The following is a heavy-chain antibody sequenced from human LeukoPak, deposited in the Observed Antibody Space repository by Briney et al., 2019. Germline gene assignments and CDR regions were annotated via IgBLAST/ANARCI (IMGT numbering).Heavy chain of an antibody. CDR3: VRGSSREMYYFDY. V-gene: IGHV3-7*03. J-gene: IGHJ4*02. CDR2: INRDGSEK. Sequence: GGSLRLSCAASGFTFSTYWMSWVRQAPGKGLEWVANINRDGSEKYYGDSVKGRFTISRDNAENSLFLQMNSLRAEDTAVYYCVRGSSREMYYFDYWGQGTLVTVSS. D-gene: IGHD6-6*01. CDR1: GFTFSTYW.